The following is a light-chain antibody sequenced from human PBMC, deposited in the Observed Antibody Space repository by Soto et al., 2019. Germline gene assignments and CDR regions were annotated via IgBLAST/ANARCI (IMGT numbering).Light chain of an antibody. J-gene: IGKJ1*01. CDR2: GAS. CDR3: QQYNNWPGWA. V-gene: IGKV3-15*01. CDR1: QSVSSN. Sequence: EIVMTQSTVTLSVSPGERVILSCRASQSVSSNLAWYNQKPGQAPILLIYGASTRATGIPARFSGNGSGTEFTLTISSLQSEDFAVYYCQQYNNWPGWAFGQGTKVE.